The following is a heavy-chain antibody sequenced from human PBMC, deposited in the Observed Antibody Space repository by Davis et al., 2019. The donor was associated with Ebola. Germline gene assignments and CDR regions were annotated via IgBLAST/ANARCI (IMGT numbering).Heavy chain of an antibody. J-gene: IGHJ4*02. D-gene: IGHD2-15*01. CDR1: GFTFYRYE. V-gene: IGHV3-48*03. CDR2: ISGSATST. Sequence: GESLKISCAASGFTFYRYEMNWVRQAPGKGLEWVSYISGSATSTFYADSVKGRFTISRDNARDSLYLQMDSLRAEDTAVYYCAKDHDVVVVAATPIDYWGQGTLVTVSS. CDR3: AKDHDVVVVAATPIDY.